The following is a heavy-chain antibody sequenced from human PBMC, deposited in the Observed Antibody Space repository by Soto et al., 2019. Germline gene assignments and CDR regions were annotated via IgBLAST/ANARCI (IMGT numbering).Heavy chain of an antibody. CDR1: GASIDSSAYY. V-gene: IGHV4-39*01. D-gene: IGHD2-21*02. CDR3: GRPGGDFVLPSDY. J-gene: IGHJ4*02. CDR2: IFYSGTA. Sequence: LSLTCSVSGASIDSSAYYWAWIRQPPGKGLEWIGSIFYSGTAYYSPSLAGRVTMSVDTSKNQFSVNLNSVTAADTAVYFCGRPGGDFVLPSDYWGQGTLVTVSS.